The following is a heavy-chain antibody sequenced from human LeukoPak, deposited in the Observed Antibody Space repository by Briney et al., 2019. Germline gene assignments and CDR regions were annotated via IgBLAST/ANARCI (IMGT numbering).Heavy chain of an antibody. CDR3: ARDTITIFGVVIAGDV. Sequence: PSETLSLTCTVSGGSISSYYWSWIRQPAGKGLEWIGRIYTSGSTNYNPSLKSRVTMSVDTSKNQFSLKLSSVTAADTAVYYCARDTITIFGVVIAGDVWGQGTTVTVSS. J-gene: IGHJ6*02. D-gene: IGHD3-3*01. CDR1: GGSISSYY. CDR2: IYTSGST. V-gene: IGHV4-4*07.